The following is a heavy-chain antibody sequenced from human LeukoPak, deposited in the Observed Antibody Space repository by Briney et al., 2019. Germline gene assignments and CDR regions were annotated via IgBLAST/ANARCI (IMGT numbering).Heavy chain of an antibody. CDR3: ARLPLYYDFWSGYYPPYSMDV. V-gene: IGHV4-34*01. CDR2: INHSGST. J-gene: IGHJ6*02. D-gene: IGHD3-3*01. Sequence: SETLSLTCAVYGGSFSGYYWSWIRQPPGKGLEWIGEINHSGSTNYNPSLKSRVTISVDTSKNQISLKLSSVTAADTAVYYCARLPLYYDFWSGYYPPYSMDVWGQGTTVTVSS. CDR1: GGSFSGYY.